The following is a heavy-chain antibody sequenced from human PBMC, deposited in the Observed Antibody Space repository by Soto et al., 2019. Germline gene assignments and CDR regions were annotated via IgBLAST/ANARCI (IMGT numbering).Heavy chain of an antibody. CDR2: IKSKTDGGTT. CDR3: TTDHSSSWVLN. J-gene: IGHJ4*02. D-gene: IGHD6-13*01. Sequence: GGSLRLSCAASGFILNNAWMSWVRQATGKGLEWVGRIKSKTDGGTTDYAAPVKGRFTISRDDSKNTLYLQMNSLKTEDTAVYYSTTDHSSSWVLNWGQGTLVTVSS. V-gene: IGHV3-15*01. CDR1: GFILNNAW.